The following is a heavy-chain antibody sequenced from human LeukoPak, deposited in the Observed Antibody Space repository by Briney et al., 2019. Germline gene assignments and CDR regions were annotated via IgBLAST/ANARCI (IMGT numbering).Heavy chain of an antibody. CDR1: GFTFSSYG. CDR3: AKRPLIVVVPAAVFDY. D-gene: IGHD2-2*01. CDR2: ISNDGSNK. V-gene: IGHV3-30*18. J-gene: IGHJ4*02. Sequence: GGSLRLSCAASGFTFSSYGMHWVRQAPGKGLEWVAVISNDGSNKYYADSVKGRFAISRDNSKNTLYLQMNSLRAEDTAVYYCAKRPLIVVVPAAVFDYWGQGTLVTVSS.